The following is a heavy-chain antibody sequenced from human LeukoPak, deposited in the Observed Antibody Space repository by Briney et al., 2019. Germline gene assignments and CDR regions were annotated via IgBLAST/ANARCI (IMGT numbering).Heavy chain of an antibody. V-gene: IGHV3-33*01. CDR2: IAYDGSRA. CDR1: GFTFGGYG. D-gene: IGHD1-14*01. CDR3: TRYNNDHFDY. J-gene: IGHJ4*02. Sequence: GRSLRLSCAGSGFTFGGYGMHWFRQTPGKGLEWVAVIAYDGSRASYADSVKGRFTISRDNSKNTMSVQMDDLRAEDTAVYYCTRYNNDHFDYWGQGTLVTVSS.